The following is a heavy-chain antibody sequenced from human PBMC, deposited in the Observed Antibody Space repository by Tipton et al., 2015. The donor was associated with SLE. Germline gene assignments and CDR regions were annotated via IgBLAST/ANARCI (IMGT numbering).Heavy chain of an antibody. CDR3: AKDFNYDNADFN. V-gene: IGHV4-59*12. D-gene: IGHD4-17*01. J-gene: IGHJ4*02. CDR1: GGSIRNYF. Sequence: TLSLTCTVSGGSIRNYFWHWIRQSPGKGLEWIGEVDQSGSTNSNPSLKSRVSMSVDKSKNQFSLKLSSVTVADTAVYYCAKDFNYDNADFNWGQGKLVIVSS. CDR2: VDQSGST.